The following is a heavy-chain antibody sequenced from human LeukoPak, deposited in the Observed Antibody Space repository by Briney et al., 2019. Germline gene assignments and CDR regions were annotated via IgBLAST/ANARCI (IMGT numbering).Heavy chain of an antibody. V-gene: IGHV3-23*01. CDR3: AKDRVFPDFNWFDP. D-gene: IGHD2-21*02. CDR2: INGRGDNT. CDR1: GVIISSYA. Sequence: PGGSLRLSCAASGVIISSYAMSWVRQAPGKGLEWVSAINGRGDNTYYADFVKGRFTISRDNSKSTVYLQMNSLRTEDTAVYYCAKDRVFPDFNWFDPGGQGTLVIVSA. J-gene: IGHJ5*02.